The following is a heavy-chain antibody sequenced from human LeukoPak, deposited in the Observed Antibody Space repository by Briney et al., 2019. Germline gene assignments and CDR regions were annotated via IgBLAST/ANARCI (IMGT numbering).Heavy chain of an antibody. V-gene: IGHV4-39*01. CDR2: FYYTGKT. Sequence: PSETLSLTCTVSGGTISRRSYYWGWLRQPPGKGLEGIGTFYYTGKTYYNTFLKSRVTISVNTSNTQFLLKMSSMTAADTFDFSCARLMVPYYFDLWGQGTLVTVSS. D-gene: IGHD3-10*01. CDR1: GGTISRRSYY. J-gene: IGHJ4*02. CDR3: ARLMVPYYFDL.